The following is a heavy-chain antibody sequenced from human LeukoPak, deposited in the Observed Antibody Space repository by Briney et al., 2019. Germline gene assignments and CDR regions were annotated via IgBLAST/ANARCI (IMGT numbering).Heavy chain of an antibody. V-gene: IGHV4-59*01. Sequence: SETLSLTCTVSGGSISPYCWSWIRQPPGKGLEWIGYIYYSGSTNYIPSLKSRVTISVDTSKNQFSLKLSSVTAADTAVYYCARTLGYCSGGSCYQYAFDIWGLGTMVTVSA. CDR3: ARTLGYCSGGSCYQYAFDI. J-gene: IGHJ3*02. D-gene: IGHD2-15*01. CDR1: GGSISPYC. CDR2: IYYSGST.